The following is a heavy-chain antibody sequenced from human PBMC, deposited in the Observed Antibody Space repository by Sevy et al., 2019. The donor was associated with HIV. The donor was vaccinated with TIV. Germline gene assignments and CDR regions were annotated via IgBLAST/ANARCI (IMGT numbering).Heavy chain of an antibody. CDR2: LSFGCGKI. CDR3: AREGCTRPHDY. Sequence: SGYLRLSCAASGFAFYDYSMSWIRQAPGKGLEWVATLSFGCGKIKYADSVKGRFTNSRDNSKNSFYLQMDNLRVEDTALDYCAREGCTRPHDYWGQGTRVIVSS. J-gene: IGHJ4*02. D-gene: IGHD2-8*01. V-gene: IGHV3-23*01. CDR1: GFAFYDYS.